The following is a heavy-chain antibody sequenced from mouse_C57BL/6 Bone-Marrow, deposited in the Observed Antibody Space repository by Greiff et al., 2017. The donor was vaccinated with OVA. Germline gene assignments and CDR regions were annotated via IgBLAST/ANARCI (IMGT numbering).Heavy chain of an antibody. J-gene: IGHJ1*03. CDR3: ATPITTGYFDV. Sequence: VQLQQSGAELARPGASVKLSCKASGYTFTSYGISWVKQRTGQGLEWIGEIYPRSGNTYYNEKFKGKATLTADKSSSTAYMELRSLTSEDSAVYFCATPITTGYFDVWGTGTTVTVSS. D-gene: IGHD1-1*01. CDR2: IYPRSGNT. CDR1: GYTFTSYG. V-gene: IGHV1-81*01.